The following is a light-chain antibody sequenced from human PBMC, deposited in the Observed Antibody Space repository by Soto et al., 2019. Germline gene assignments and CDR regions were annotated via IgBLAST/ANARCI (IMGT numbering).Light chain of an antibody. CDR2: SAS. V-gene: IGKV1-39*01. J-gene: IGKJ5*01. Sequence: EIQCTHPPTSHPSNERDRVTITCRASRSIGNNLNWYQQRPGKAPLLLIYSASSLQSGVPSRFSGSSSGTDFTLTINGLQPEDFATYYCQQSFSPHIAVGQGKRLEI. CDR1: RSIGNN. CDR3: QQSFSPHIA.